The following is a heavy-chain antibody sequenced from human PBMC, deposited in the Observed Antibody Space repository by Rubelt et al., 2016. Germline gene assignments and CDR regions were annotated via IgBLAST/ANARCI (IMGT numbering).Heavy chain of an antibody. CDR2: ISGSAGMT. D-gene: IGHD1-14*01. J-gene: IGHJ4*02. Sequence: VGSLRLSCAASGFSFNTYAMSWVRQAPGKGLEWVSAISGSAGMTYYSDSVRGRFTISRDNSKNTLYLQMNSLRAEDTAVYYCARLKGHVTTFDCWGQGTLVTVSS. V-gene: IGHV3-23*01. CDR3: ARLKGHVTTFDC. CDR1: GFSFNTYA.